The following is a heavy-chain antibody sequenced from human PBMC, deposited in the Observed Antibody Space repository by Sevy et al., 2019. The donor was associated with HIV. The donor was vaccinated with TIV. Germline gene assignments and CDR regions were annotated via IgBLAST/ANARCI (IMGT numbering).Heavy chain of an antibody. V-gene: IGHV3-30*18. D-gene: IGHD2-21*01. CDR3: ANDTSRPHSIYYCGMDV. Sequence: GGSLRLSCGASGFTFTDYGMHWVRQAPGKGLEWVAVISYDGSGKYHADSVKGRFTISRDNSKNTLYLQMNSLRGEDTAVYYCANDTSRPHSIYYCGMDVWGQGTTVTVSS. CDR2: ISYDGSGK. J-gene: IGHJ6*02. CDR1: GFTFTDYG.